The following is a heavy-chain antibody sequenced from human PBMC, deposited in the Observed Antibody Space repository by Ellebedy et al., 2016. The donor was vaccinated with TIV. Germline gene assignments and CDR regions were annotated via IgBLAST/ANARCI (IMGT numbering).Heavy chain of an antibody. Sequence: PGGSLRLSCAASGSTFSRFALHRVFQAPGKGVEWVSGISAGGGSTYSADSVKGRFTISRYNSKNTLYLQMNSLRAEDTAVYYCAKDQATVVTFCAFDIWGQGTMVTVSS. CDR1: GSTFSRFA. J-gene: IGHJ3*02. V-gene: IGHV3-23*01. CDR3: AKDQATVVTFCAFDI. CDR2: ISAGGGST. D-gene: IGHD4-23*01.